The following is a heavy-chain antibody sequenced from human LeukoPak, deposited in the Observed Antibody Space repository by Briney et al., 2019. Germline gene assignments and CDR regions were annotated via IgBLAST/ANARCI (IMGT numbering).Heavy chain of an antibody. V-gene: IGHV3-48*01. J-gene: IGHJ4*02. CDR3: VLRGAVAAADF. CDR1: GFIFTSYS. D-gene: IGHD6-19*01. Sequence: GGSLRPSCAASGFIFTSYSMNWVRQAPGKGLEWVSYISSPSTNIYYVDSVKGRFTISRDNGKNSLYLQMNSLRAEDTAVYYCVLRGAVAAADFWGQGTLVTVSS. CDR2: ISSPSTNI.